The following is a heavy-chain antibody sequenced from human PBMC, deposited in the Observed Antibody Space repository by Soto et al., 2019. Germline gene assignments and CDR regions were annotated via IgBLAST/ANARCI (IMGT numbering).Heavy chain of an antibody. D-gene: IGHD6-25*01. CDR3: AKQRLVNDAFDI. CDR1: GFTFSSYG. J-gene: IGHJ3*02. Sequence: PGGSLILSCAAAGFTFSSYGMHWVRQAPGKGLEWVSAISGSGGSTYYADSVKGRFTISRDNSKNTLYLQMNSLRAEDTAVYYCAKQRLVNDAFDIWGQGTMVTVSS. CDR2: ISGSGGST. V-gene: IGHV3-23*01.